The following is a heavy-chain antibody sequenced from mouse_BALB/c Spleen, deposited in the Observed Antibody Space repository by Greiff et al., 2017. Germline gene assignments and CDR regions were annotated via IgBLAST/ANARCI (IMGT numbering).Heavy chain of an antibody. D-gene: IGHD2-3*01. V-gene: IGHV5-6-3*01. J-gene: IGHJ2*01. Sequence: DVQLQESGGGLVQPGGSLKLSCAASGFTFSSYGMSWVRQTPDKRLELVATINSNGGSTYYPDSVKGRFTISRDNAKNTLYLQMSSLKSEDTAMYYCARENDVYYWGQGTTLTVSS. CDR3: ARENDVYY. CDR2: INSNGGST. CDR1: GFTFSSYG.